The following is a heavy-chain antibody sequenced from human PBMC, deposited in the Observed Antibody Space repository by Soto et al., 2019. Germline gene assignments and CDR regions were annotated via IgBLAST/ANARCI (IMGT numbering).Heavy chain of an antibody. CDR1: GYTFTSYG. CDR2: ISAYNGNT. CDR3: ARVRNYRSPNDVAFDI. Sequence: GASVKVSCKASGYTFTSYGISWVRQAPGQGLEWIGWISAYNGNTNYAQKLQGRVTMTTDTSTSTAYMELRSLRSDDTAVYYCARVRNYRSPNDVAFDIWGQGTMVTVSS. D-gene: IGHD1-1*01. J-gene: IGHJ3*02. V-gene: IGHV1-18*01.